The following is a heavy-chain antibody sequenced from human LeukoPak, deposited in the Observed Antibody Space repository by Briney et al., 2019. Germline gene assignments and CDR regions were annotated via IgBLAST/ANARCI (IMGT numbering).Heavy chain of an antibody. Sequence: PGGSLRLSCAASGFTFSNYYMTWIRQAPGKGLQWISFISDSGNTIYYADSVEGRFTISRDNAKNSLYLQMHSLRAEDTAMYHCARSTLPGRSRRTEFFQHWGQGTLVTVSS. D-gene: IGHD1-1*01. CDR1: GFTFSNYY. CDR2: ISDSGNTI. CDR3: ARSTLPGRSRRTEFFQH. J-gene: IGHJ1*01. V-gene: IGHV3-11*01.